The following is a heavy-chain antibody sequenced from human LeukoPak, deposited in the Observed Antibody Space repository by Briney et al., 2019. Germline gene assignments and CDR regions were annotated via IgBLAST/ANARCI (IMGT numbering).Heavy chain of an antibody. Sequence: PSETLSLTCTVSGGSISSSSYYWGWIRQPPGKGLEWIGSIYYSGSTYYNPSLKSRVTISVDTSKNQFSLKLSSVAAADTAVYYCARDVRYYCDSTRAYYFDYWGQGTLVTVSS. CDR2: IYYSGST. V-gene: IGHV4-39*07. CDR3: ARDVRYYCDSTRAYYFDY. D-gene: IGHD3-22*01. CDR1: GGSISSSSYY. J-gene: IGHJ4*02.